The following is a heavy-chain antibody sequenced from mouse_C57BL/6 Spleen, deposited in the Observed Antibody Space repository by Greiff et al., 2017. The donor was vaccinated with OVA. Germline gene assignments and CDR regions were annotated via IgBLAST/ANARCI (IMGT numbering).Heavy chain of an antibody. D-gene: IGHD2-4*01. CDR3: AGGDYDRGFAY. Sequence: EVQVVESGGGLVKPGGSLKLSCAASGFTFSDYGMHWVRQAPEKGLEWVAYISSGSSTIYYADTVKGRFTISRDTAKTTLFLQMTSLRSEDTAMYYCAGGDYDRGFAYWGQGTLVTVSA. CDR2: ISSGSSTI. CDR1: GFTFSDYG. J-gene: IGHJ3*01. V-gene: IGHV5-17*01.